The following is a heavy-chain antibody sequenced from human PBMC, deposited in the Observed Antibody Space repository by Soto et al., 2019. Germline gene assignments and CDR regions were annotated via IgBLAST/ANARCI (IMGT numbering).Heavy chain of an antibody. CDR1: GYTFTSYD. Sequence: ASVKVSCKASGYTFTSYDINWVRQATGQGLEWMGWMNPNSGNTGYAQKFQGRVTMTRNTSISTAYMELSSLRSEDTAVYYCARGAYYYDISGPLSGGNRPFYIRGQRTMVTVSS. CDR3: ARGAYYYDISGPLSGGNRPFYI. V-gene: IGHV1-8*01. CDR2: MNPNSGNT. D-gene: IGHD3-22*01. J-gene: IGHJ3*02.